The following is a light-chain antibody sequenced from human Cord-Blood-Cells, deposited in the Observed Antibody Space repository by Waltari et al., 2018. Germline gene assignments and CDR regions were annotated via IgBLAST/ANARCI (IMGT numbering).Light chain of an antibody. J-gene: IGKJ4*01. CDR3: QQYNNWPLT. Sequence: EIVMTQSPATLSVSPGERATLSCSASQSVSSNLAWYQQKPGQAPRLLIYGASTRATGIPARFSGSGSGTAFTLTISSLQSEDFAVYYCQQYNNWPLTFGGGTKVEIK. CDR1: QSVSSN. V-gene: IGKV3-15*01. CDR2: GAS.